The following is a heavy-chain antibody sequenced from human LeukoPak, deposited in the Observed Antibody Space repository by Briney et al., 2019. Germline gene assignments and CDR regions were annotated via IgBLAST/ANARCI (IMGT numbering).Heavy chain of an antibody. D-gene: IGHD6-13*01. V-gene: IGHV4-59*01. CDR2: IYYSGST. J-gene: IGHJ4*02. CDR3: ARESPHQLAHFDY. Sequence: SETLSLTLPFCGCVHRRYYWNWLGQPGGKGVEGMGYIYYSGSTNYNPSLKSRVTISVDTSKNQFSLKLSSVTAADTAVYYCARESPHQLAHFDYWGQGTLVTVSS. CDR1: GCVHRRYY.